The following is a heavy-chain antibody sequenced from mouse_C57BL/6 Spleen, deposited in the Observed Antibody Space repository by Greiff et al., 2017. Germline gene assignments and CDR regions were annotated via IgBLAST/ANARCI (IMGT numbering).Heavy chain of an antibody. CDR2: ISSGGSYT. J-gene: IGHJ2*01. V-gene: IGHV5-6*02. CDR3: ARGTAQAPYYFDD. D-gene: IGHD3-2*02. Sequence: EVKVVESGGDLVKPGGSLKLSCAASGFTFSSYGMSWVRQTPDKRLEWVATISSGGSYTYYPDSVKGRFTISRDNAKNTLYLQMSSLKSEDTAMYYCARGTAQAPYYFDDWGQGTTLTVSS. CDR1: GFTFSSYG.